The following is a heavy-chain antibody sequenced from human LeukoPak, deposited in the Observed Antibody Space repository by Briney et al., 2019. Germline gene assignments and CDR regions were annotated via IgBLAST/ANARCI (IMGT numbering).Heavy chain of an antibody. CDR1: GGSISSYY. CDR2: IYYSGST. Sequence: KPSETLSLTCTVSGGSISSYYWSWIRQPPGKGLEWIGNIYYSGSTNYNPSLKSRATISVDTSKNQFSLKLSSVTAADTAVYYCARQGSHSDGFDIWGQGTMVTVSS. J-gene: IGHJ3*02. V-gene: IGHV4-59*08. CDR3: ARQGSHSDGFDI. D-gene: IGHD1-26*01.